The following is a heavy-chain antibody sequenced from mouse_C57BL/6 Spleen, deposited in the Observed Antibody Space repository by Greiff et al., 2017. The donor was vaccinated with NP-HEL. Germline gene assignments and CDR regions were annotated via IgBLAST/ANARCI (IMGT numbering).Heavy chain of an antibody. Sequence: QVQLQQSGAELVRPGTSVKVSCKASGYAFTNYLIEWVKQRPGQGLEWIGVINPGSGGTNYNEKFKGKATLTADKSSSTAYMQLSSLTSEDSAVYVCASRATVVADWYFDVWGTGTTVTVSS. D-gene: IGHD1-1*01. CDR1: GYAFTNYL. J-gene: IGHJ1*03. V-gene: IGHV1-54*01. CDR3: ASRATVVADWYFDV. CDR2: INPGSGGT.